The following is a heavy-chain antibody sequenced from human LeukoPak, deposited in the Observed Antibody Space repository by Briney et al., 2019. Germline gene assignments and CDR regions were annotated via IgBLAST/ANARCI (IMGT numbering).Heavy chain of an antibody. CDR3: AVGSGWYSPDY. D-gene: IGHD6-19*01. J-gene: IGHJ4*02. Sequence: SVKDPCKASGFTFTNSPMQWVRQARGQRLEWIGWIVVGSYNTNYAQKFQERVTITRDMSTSTAYMELSSLRPEDTAVYYCAVGSGWYSPDYWGQGTLVTVSS. CDR1: GFTFTNSP. V-gene: IGHV1-58*02. CDR2: IVVGSYNT.